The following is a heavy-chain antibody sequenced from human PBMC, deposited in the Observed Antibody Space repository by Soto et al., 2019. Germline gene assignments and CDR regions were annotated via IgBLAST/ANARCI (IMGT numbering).Heavy chain of an antibody. V-gene: IGHV2-26*01. J-gene: IGHJ5*02. CDR1: GFSLSNARVG. CDR2: IFSNDEK. D-gene: IGHD6-13*01. Sequence: KEAGPVLVKPTETLTLTCTVSGFSLSNARVGVSSIRQPPGKALEWLAHIFSNDEKSYSRSLKSRLTISKDTSKSQVVLTMNTMDPVAAATYYCARYVADAGTGHWSDPWGQGTLVTVSS. CDR3: ARYVADAGTGHWSDP.